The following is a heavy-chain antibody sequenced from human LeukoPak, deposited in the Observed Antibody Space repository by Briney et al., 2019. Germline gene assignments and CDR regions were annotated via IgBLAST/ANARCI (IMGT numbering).Heavy chain of an antibody. Sequence: SETLSLTCGVYGGSFSGYYWNWIRQSPGKGLEWIGEINHSGSTNYNPSLKSRVTMSVDTSQKQFSLRRTSVRAADTAVYYCARGRYLTTLGGAAAGFLDYWGQGTLVTVSS. V-gene: IGHV4-34*01. CDR3: ARGRYLTTLGGAAAGFLDY. CDR1: GGSFSGYY. D-gene: IGHD6-13*01. J-gene: IGHJ4*02. CDR2: INHSGST.